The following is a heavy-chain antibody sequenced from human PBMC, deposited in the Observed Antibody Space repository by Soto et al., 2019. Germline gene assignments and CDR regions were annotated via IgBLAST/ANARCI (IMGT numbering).Heavy chain of an antibody. CDR3: ARVSNEYGGNGAFDY. V-gene: IGHV4-59*01. CDR1: GGSLSGFP. D-gene: IGHD4-17*01. CDR2: IYHTGRS. J-gene: IGHJ4*02. Sequence: HVQLQESGPGQVKPSETLSLTCSVSGGSLSGFPWIWIRQPPGKGLEWVGYIYHTGRSNYNPSLKSRLTISVDMSSYQFSLQLTSATAAVTALYYCARVSNEYGGNGAFDYLGLGTLVTVSA.